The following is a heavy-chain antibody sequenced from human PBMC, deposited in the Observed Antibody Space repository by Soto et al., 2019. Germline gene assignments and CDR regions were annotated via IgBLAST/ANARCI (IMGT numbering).Heavy chain of an antibody. CDR3: SSLKLMYDDYYGRDV. CDR1: GGTFNSYP. CDR2: IIPILGTA. V-gene: IGHV1-69*01. J-gene: IGHJ6*02. Sequence: QVQLVQSGAEVKKPGSSVRVSCKASGGTFNSYPISWVRQAPGQGLEWMGGIIPILGTANYAQKFQGRVTITADESTSTAYMELSSLRSEDTALYYCSSLKLMYDDYYGRDVWGQGTTVIVSS. D-gene: IGHD3-3*01.